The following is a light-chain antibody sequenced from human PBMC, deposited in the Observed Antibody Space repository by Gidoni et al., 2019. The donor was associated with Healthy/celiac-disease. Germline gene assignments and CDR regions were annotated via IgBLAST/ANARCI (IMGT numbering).Light chain of an antibody. CDR1: QSISSW. J-gene: IGKJ1*01. CDR3: QQYKSYPWT. Sequence: LQLTQSPSTLSASVGDRVTITCRASQSISSWLAWYQQKPGKATKLLIYKESSLESGVPSRFSGSGSGTEFTLTISSLQPDDFATYYCQQYKSYPWTFGQGTKVEIK. V-gene: IGKV1-5*03. CDR2: KES.